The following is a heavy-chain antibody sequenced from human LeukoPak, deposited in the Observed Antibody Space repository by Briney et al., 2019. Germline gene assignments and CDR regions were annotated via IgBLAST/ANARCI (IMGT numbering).Heavy chain of an antibody. CDR1: GYTFTGYY. J-gene: IGHJ4*02. Sequence: ASVKVCCKASGYTFTGYYMHWVRQAPGQGLEWMGWINPNSGGTNYAQKFQGWVTMTRDTSISTAYMELSRLRSDDTAVYYCARGPPSPTVTTSWDFDYWGQGTLVTVSS. CDR3: ARGPPSPTVTTSWDFDY. CDR2: INPNSGGT. V-gene: IGHV1-2*04. D-gene: IGHD4-17*01.